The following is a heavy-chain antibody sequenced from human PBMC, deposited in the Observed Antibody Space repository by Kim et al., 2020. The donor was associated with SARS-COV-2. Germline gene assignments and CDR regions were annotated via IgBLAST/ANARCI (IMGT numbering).Heavy chain of an antibody. CDR2: IDPSDSNT. Sequence: GESLKISCKGSGYSFTSYWISWVRQMPGKGLEWMGRIDPSDSNTKYSPSFQGHVTISADKSIRTAYLQWSSLKASDTAMYYCATTSSSWADYWGQGTLVTVSS. J-gene: IGHJ4*02. D-gene: IGHD6-13*01. CDR1: GYSFTSYW. V-gene: IGHV5-10-1*01. CDR3: ATTSSSWADY.